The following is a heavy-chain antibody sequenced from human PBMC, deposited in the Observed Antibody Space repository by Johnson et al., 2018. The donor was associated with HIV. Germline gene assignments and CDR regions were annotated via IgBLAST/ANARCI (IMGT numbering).Heavy chain of an antibody. CDR3: AREGGQYDLWSAYYQDAFDI. Sequence: VQLVESGGGLVQPGGSLRLSCAASGFTFSSYWMSWVRQAPGKGLEWVANIKQDGSEKWYVDSVKGRFTISRANAKTSVYLKMNSLRIEDTAVYYCAREGGQYDLWSAYYQDAFDIWGQGTVVTVSS. CDR1: GFTFSSYW. V-gene: IGHV3-7*05. J-gene: IGHJ3*02. CDR2: IKQDGSEK. D-gene: IGHD3-3*01.